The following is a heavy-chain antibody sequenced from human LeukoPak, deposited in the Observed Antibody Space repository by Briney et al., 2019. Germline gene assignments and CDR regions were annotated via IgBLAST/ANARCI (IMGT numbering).Heavy chain of an antibody. CDR2: IIPIFGTA. Sequence: GASVKVSCKXSGGTFSSYAISWVRQAPGQGLEWMGGIIPIFGTANYSQKFQGRVTITADESTSTAYMELSSLRSEDTAVYYCARDSAGDRDYWGQGTLVTVSS. CDR3: ARDSAGDRDY. D-gene: IGHD3-10*01. J-gene: IGHJ4*02. V-gene: IGHV1-69*13. CDR1: GGTFSSYA.